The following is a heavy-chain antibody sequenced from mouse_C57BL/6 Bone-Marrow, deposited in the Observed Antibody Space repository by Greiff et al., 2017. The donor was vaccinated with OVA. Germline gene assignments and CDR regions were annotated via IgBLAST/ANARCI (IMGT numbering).Heavy chain of an antibody. Sequence: EVQLVESGGGLVQPGGSLKLSCAASGFTFSDYYMYWVRQTPEKRLEWVAYISNGGGSTYYPDTVKGRSTISRDNAKNTLYLQLSRLKSEDTARYDCGRRGLWSKGDMDYWGQGTSVTVSS. D-gene: IGHD1-1*02. J-gene: IGHJ4*01. CDR1: GFTFSDYY. CDR2: ISNGGGST. CDR3: GRRGLWSKGDMDY. V-gene: IGHV5-12*01.